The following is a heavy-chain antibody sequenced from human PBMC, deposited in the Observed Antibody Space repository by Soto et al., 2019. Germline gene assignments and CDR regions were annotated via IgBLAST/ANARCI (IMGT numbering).Heavy chain of an antibody. CDR2: ISYDGNNK. V-gene: IGHV3-30-3*01. Sequence: QVQLVESGGGVVQPGRSLRLSCAVSGFTFSSYVMYWVRQAPGRGLEWVAVISYDGNNKYYADSVKGRFTISRDNSKNQLYLQMNSLRAEDTAVYYCARAGCDGGTCYTLVGLRYGMDVWGQGTTVTVSS. J-gene: IGHJ6*02. CDR3: ARAGCDGGTCYTLVGLRYGMDV. CDR1: GFTFSSYV. D-gene: IGHD2-15*01.